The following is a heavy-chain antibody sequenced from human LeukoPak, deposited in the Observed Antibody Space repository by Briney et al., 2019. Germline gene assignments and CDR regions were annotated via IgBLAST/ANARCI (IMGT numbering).Heavy chain of an antibody. Sequence: SETLSLTCTVSGGSIRSYYWSWIRQPPGKGLEWIGEINHSGSTNYNPSLKSRVTISVDTSKNQFSLKLSSVTAADTAVYYCARGPLRYDSSGYYPPGDYWGQGTLVTVSS. D-gene: IGHD3-22*01. CDR2: INHSGST. V-gene: IGHV4-34*01. CDR3: ARGPLRYDSSGYYPPGDY. J-gene: IGHJ4*02. CDR1: GGSIRSYY.